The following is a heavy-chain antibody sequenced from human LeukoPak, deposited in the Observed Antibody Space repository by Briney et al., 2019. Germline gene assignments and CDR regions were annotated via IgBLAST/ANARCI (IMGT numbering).Heavy chain of an antibody. CDR3: ARRVPGIAAAGPYNWFDP. CDR2: ISAYNGNT. D-gene: IGHD6-13*01. V-gene: IGHV1-18*01. Sequence: ASVKVSCKASGYTFTSYGISWVRQAPGQGLEWMGWISAYNGNTNYAQKLQGRVTMTTDTSTSTAYMELRSLRSDDTAVYYRARRVPGIAAAGPYNWFDPWGQGTLVTVSS. J-gene: IGHJ5*02. CDR1: GYTFTSYG.